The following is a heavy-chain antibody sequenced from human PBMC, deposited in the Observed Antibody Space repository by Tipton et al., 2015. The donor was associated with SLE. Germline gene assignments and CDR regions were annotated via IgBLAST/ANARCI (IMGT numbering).Heavy chain of an antibody. D-gene: IGHD2-2*01. Sequence: SLRLSCAASGFPFSRFGMSWVRQAPGKGLEWVSVILGGGSTYYADSVKGRFTISRDNSKNTLFLQMNTLTAEDTAIYYCAKERIASSCCRFQHWGLGTRVTVSS. CDR1: GFPFSRFG. CDR2: ILGGGST. CDR3: AKERIASSCCRFQH. V-gene: IGHV3-23*01. J-gene: IGHJ1*01.